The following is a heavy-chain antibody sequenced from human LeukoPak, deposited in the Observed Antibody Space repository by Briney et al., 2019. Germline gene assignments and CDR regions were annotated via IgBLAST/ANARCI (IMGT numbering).Heavy chain of an antibody. D-gene: IGHD2-15*01. CDR3: ARGYCSGGGCSVLDAFDG. CDR2: INPSRGST. V-gene: IGHV1-46*01. CDR1: GYTFTNYY. Sequence: ASVKVSCKTSGYTFTNYYIHWVRRAPGQGLEWMGKINPSRGSTSYPQKFQGRVTMTRDTSTTTVYMGLSTLRSEDTAIYYCARGYCSGGGCSVLDAFDGWGQGTMVTVSS. J-gene: IGHJ3*01.